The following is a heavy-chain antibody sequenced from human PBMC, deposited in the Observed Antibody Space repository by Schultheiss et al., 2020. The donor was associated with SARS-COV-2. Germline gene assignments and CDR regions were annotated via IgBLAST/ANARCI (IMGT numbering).Heavy chain of an antibody. D-gene: IGHD3-10*01. Sequence: GSLRLSCTVSGSSISGYFWTWIRQPPGKGLEQVGNIYYTGITKYSPSLKSRITISVDTSKKQFSLRLGSVTAADTAVYYCARAARVEQLFSVRGGHLDYWGRGTQVTVSS. CDR2: IYYTGIT. CDR1: GSSISGYF. J-gene: IGHJ4*02. V-gene: IGHV4-59*01. CDR3: ARAARVEQLFSVRGGHLDY.